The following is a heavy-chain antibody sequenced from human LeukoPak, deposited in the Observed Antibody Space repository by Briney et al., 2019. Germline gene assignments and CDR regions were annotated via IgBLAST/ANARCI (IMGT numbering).Heavy chain of an antibody. CDR2: INDAGSHI. D-gene: IGHD4-17*01. Sequence: GGSLRLSCAASGFMLSGSATIWARQAPGKGLEWVSSINDAGSHIYYTDSVKGRFTISRDNAKNSLYLQMNSLRAEDSALYYCARDPAHYLRYGYFDYWGQGTLVTVSS. V-gene: IGHV3-21*01. J-gene: IGHJ4*02. CDR3: ARDPAHYLRYGYFDY. CDR1: GFMLSGSA.